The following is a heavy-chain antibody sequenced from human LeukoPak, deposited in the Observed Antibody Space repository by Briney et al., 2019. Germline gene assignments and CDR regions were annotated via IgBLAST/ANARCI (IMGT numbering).Heavy chain of an antibody. CDR1: GFTVSSNY. CDR3: ARGFCSGGSCYDFDY. Sequence: PGGSLRLSCAASGFTVSSNYMSWVRQAPGKGLEWVSVIYAGGSTSYAASVKGRFTISRDNSKNTQYLQMSSLRAEDTAVYYCARGFCSGGSCYDFDYWGQGTLVTVSS. J-gene: IGHJ4*02. D-gene: IGHD2-15*01. CDR2: IYAGGST. V-gene: IGHV3-53*01.